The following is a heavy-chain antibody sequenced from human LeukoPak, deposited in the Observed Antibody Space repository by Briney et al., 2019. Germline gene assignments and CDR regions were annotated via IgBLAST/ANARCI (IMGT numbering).Heavy chain of an antibody. CDR2: IIPILGTA. J-gene: IGHJ5*02. CDR1: GGTFSSYA. D-gene: IGHD3-10*01. Sequence: SVKVSCKASGGTFSSYAISWVREAPGQGLEWMGRIIPILGTANYAQKCHGRVTITTDESTSTAYMELSSLRSEDTAVYYCAREGSGESGFDPWGQGTLVTVSS. CDR3: AREGSGESGFDP. V-gene: IGHV1-69*05.